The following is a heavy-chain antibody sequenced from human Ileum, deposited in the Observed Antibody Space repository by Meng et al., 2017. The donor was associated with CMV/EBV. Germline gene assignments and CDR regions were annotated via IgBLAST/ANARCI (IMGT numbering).Heavy chain of an antibody. CDR3: ARGQTVRGFEY. CDR2: IYTGGPT. Sequence: QADLRWSGPGPVKPSETPSLTCTVSSASIRPYYWNWIRQPAGKGLEWIGRIYTGGPTDYNPSLKSRVTMSVDTSKNQFFLNLSSVTAADTAVYYCARGQTVRGFEYWGLGILVTVSS. V-gene: IGHV4-4*07. CDR1: SASIRPYY. D-gene: IGHD3-10*01. J-gene: IGHJ4*02.